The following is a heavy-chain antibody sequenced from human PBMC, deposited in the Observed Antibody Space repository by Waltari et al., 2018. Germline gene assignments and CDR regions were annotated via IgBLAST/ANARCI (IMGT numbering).Heavy chain of an antibody. V-gene: IGHV1-18*01. J-gene: IGHJ4*02. CDR3: ARADFRTVDTAMAAFDS. CDR2: ISVYNGDT. CDR1: GYKFISNA. Sequence: GQSGAEVKKPGASVKVSCKTSGYKFISNAISWVRQAPGQGLEWMGWISVYNGDTWYPQKFQGRVTMTTDTSTNTAYMDLRSLRSDDTAVYYCARADFRTVDTAMAAFDSWGQGTLVTVSS. D-gene: IGHD5-18*01.